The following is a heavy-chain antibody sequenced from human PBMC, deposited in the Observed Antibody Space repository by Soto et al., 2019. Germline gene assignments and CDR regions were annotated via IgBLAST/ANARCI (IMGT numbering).Heavy chain of an antibody. CDR1: GFTFGDYA. CDR3: TRGLRSRYYYYYGMDV. Sequence: GGSLRLSCTASGFTFGDYAMSWFRQAPGKGLEWVGFIRSKAYGGTTEYAASVKGRFTISRDDSKSIAYLQMNSLKTEDTAVYYCTRGLRSRYYYYYGMDVWGQGTTVTVSS. V-gene: IGHV3-49*03. J-gene: IGHJ6*02. D-gene: IGHD4-17*01. CDR2: IRSKAYGGTT.